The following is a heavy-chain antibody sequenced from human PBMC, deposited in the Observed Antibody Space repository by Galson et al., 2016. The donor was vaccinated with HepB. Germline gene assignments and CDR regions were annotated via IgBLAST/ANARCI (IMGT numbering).Heavy chain of an antibody. CDR1: GFSLTTYGVG. V-gene: IGHV2-5*02. J-gene: IGHJ6*02. CDR2: VYWDDDK. CDR3: GHRLLGSVHSMDV. Sequence: PALVKPTQTLTLTCTFSGFSLTTYGVGVGWIRQPPGRALEWLAVVYWDDDKRFSTSLKSRLTITKDTSKNQVVLTMTNMDPVDTGTYYCGHRLLGSVHSMDVWGQGTTVTVSS. D-gene: IGHD5/OR15-5a*01.